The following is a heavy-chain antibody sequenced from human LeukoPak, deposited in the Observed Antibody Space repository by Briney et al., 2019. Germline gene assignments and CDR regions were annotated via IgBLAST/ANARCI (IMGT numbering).Heavy chain of an antibody. D-gene: IGHD5-12*01. V-gene: IGHV3-23*01. CDR1: GFTYSSYA. J-gene: IGHJ4*02. CDR2: ISGNAGST. CDR3: AKDQNMVATAPFDC. Sequence: GGSLRLSCAASGFTYSSYAMSWVRQAPGKGLEWVSAISGNAGSTYYADSVKGRFTISRDNSKNTLYLQMNSLRAEDTAIYYCAKDQNMVATAPFDCWGQGTLVTVSS.